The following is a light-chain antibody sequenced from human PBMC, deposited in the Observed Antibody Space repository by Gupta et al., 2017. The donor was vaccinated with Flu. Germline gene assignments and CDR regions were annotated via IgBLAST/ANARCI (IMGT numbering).Light chain of an antibody. Sequence: MTISCTGTRSDVGGDGYVSWCQQQPGKAPELMIFEVSRRPSRSSDRFSGAKSGNTAALTISGLLAEEEAYYYCSSYTNTNTVVVFGGGTKLTVL. V-gene: IGLV2-14*01. CDR1: RSDVGGDGY. J-gene: IGLJ2*01. CDR2: EVS. CDR3: SSYTNTNTVVV.